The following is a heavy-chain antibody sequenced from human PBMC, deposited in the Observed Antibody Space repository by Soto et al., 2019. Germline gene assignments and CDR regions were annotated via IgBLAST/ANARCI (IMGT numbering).Heavy chain of an antibody. Sequence: QVQLVESGGGVVQPGRSLRLSCAASGFTFSSYGVHWVRQAPGKGLEWVAVIWYDGSNKYYADSVKGRFTISRDNSKNTLYLQMNSLRAEDMAVYYCASLSRDGGFDYWGQGTLVTVSS. D-gene: IGHD2-15*01. J-gene: IGHJ4*02. CDR1: GFTFSSYG. CDR3: ASLSRDGGFDY. CDR2: IWYDGSNK. V-gene: IGHV3-33*01.